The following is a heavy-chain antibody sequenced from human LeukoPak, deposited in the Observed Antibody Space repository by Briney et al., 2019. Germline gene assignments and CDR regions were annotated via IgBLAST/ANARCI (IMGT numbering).Heavy chain of an antibody. CDR3: ARRLTQYDCFDP. Sequence: SHTLSLTCAISGDSVSSNSVTWNWISQSPSRGLEWLGRTYYRSTWYNDYAVSVGGRITVNPDTSKNQFSLHLNSVTPEDTAVYYCARRLTQYDCFDPWGQGILVTVSS. J-gene: IGHJ5*02. D-gene: IGHD2-2*01. V-gene: IGHV6-1*01. CDR2: TYYRSTWYN. CDR1: GDSVSSNSVT.